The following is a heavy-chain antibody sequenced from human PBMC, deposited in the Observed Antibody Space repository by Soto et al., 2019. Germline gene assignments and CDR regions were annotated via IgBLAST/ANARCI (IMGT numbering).Heavy chain of an antibody. Sequence: ETLSLTCTVSGGSISSYYWSWIRQPPGKGLEWIGYIYYSGSTNYNPSLKSRVIISVDTAKNQFSLRLSSVSAADTAVYYCTGAYYDVSGYSLDPWGQGTSVTVSS. D-gene: IGHD3-22*01. CDR3: TGAYYDVSGYSLDP. CDR2: IYYSGST. CDR1: GGSISSYY. V-gene: IGHV4-59*01. J-gene: IGHJ5*02.